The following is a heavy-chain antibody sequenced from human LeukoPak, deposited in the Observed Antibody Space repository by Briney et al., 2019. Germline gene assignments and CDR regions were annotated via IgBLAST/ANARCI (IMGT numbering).Heavy chain of an antibody. CDR1: GYTLTELS. CDR2: FDPEDGET. Sequence: ASVKVSCKVSGYTLTELSMHWVRQAPGKGLEWMGGFDPEDGETIYAQKFQGRVTMTEDTSTDTAYMELSSLRSEDTAVYYCATYSLFSGYDYVDYWGQGTLVTVSS. D-gene: IGHD5-12*01. V-gene: IGHV1-24*01. J-gene: IGHJ4*02. CDR3: ATYSLFSGYDYVDY.